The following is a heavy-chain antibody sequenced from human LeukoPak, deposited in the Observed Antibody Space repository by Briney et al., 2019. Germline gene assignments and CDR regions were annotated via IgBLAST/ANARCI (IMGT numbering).Heavy chain of an antibody. D-gene: IGHD3-10*01. J-gene: IGHJ4*02. Sequence: PSETLSLTCTVSGDPISSYYWSWIRQPPGKGLEWIGYIYYSGSTNYNPSLKSRVTISVDTSKNQFSLKLSSVTAADTAVYYCARVVRGGGELPDYWGQGTLVTVSS. V-gene: IGHV4-59*01. CDR3: ARVVRGGGELPDY. CDR1: GDPISSYY. CDR2: IYYSGST.